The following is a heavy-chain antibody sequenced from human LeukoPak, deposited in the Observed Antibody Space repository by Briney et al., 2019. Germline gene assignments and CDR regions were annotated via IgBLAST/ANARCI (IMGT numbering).Heavy chain of an antibody. J-gene: IGHJ4*02. CDR3: ARDGVAAFAY. Sequence: PGGSLRLSCAASGFTFSSYTVHWVRQAPGKGLKWVAAISGDASDKYYADSVKGRFTVSRDKSKNTLYLQMSSLRAEDTAVYYCARDGVAAFAYWGQGTLVTVSS. V-gene: IGHV3-30*04. D-gene: IGHD6-13*01. CDR1: GFTFSSYT. CDR2: ISGDASDK.